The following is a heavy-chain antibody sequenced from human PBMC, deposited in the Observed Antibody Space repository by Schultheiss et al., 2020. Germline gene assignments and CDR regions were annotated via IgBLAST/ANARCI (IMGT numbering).Heavy chain of an antibody. D-gene: IGHD1-26*01. J-gene: IGHJ6*02. CDR1: GFTVSSNY. Sequence: GGSLRLSCAASGFTVSSNYVSWVRQPPGKGLEWVSVIYSGGTTYYADSVKGRFTISRDNSKNTLYLQMNSLRAEDTAVYYCAKGRGAGTVYYYYGMDVWGQGTTVTVAS. V-gene: IGHV3-53*01. CDR2: IYSGGTT. CDR3: AKGRGAGTVYYYYGMDV.